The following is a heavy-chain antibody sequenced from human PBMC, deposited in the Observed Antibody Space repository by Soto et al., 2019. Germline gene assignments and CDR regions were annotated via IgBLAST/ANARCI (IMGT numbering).Heavy chain of an antibody. J-gene: IGHJ4*02. CDR3: ARLKNDILTGYYDVYFDY. Sequence: SETLSLTCTVSGGSISSYYWSWIRQPPGKGLEWIGYIYYSGSTNYDPSLKSRVTISVDTSKNQFSLKLSSVTAADTAVYYCARLKNDILTGYYDVYFDYWGQGTLVTVSS. CDR2: IYYSGST. CDR1: GGSISSYY. D-gene: IGHD3-9*01. V-gene: IGHV4-59*08.